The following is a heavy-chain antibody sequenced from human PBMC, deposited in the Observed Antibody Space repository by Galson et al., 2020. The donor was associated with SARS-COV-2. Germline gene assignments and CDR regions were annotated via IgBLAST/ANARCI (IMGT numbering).Heavy chain of an antibody. J-gene: IGHJ4*01. Sequence: GESLKTSCLVPGFNFEEFWMRWFRQAPGKGAEWVANRRGDGSETNYVDPVQGRFSISRDNAANSLFLQMNSLRVQDRGVYYCTGEGWQGGYWGQGTRVTVSS. CDR2: RRGDGSET. CDR1: GFNFEEFW. V-gene: IGHV3-7*01. CDR3: TGEGWQGGY. D-gene: IGHD6-19*01.